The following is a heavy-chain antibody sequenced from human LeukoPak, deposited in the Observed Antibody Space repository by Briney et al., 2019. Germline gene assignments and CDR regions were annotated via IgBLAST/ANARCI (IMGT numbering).Heavy chain of an antibody. CDR3: ARLGALHDAFDV. CDR1: GDSIRSYY. D-gene: IGHD3-16*01. J-gene: IGHJ3*01. V-gene: IGHV4-59*12. Sequence: SETLSLTCTVSGDSIRSYYWSWIRQPPGKGLEWIGNIHYSGSTKYNSSLKSRVTISVDTSNNQFSLRVTSLTAADTAVYYCARLGALHDAFDVWDQGTLVTVSS. CDR2: IHYSGST.